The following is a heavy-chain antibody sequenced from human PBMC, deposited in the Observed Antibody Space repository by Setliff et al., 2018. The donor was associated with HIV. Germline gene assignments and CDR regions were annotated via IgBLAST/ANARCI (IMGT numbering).Heavy chain of an antibody. CDR3: ASLDGSESPYIYYYYMDV. Sequence: SETLSLTCLVSGGSLSSSSYSWGWIRLPPGKGLEWIGYIYYSGSTNYNPSLKSRLTMSIDTAKSQFSLKLSSVNAADTAVYYCASLDGSESPYIYYYYMDVWGKGTAVTVSS. D-gene: IGHD3-10*01. J-gene: IGHJ6*03. CDR1: GGSLSSSSYS. CDR2: IYYSGST. V-gene: IGHV4-61*05.